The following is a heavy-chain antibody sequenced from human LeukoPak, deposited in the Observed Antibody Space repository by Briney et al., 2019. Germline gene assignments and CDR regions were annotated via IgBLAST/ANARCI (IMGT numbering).Heavy chain of an antibody. CDR1: GYTFTSHD. J-gene: IGHJ4*02. CDR3: ARGYSPTIRTTGNDY. CDR2: MNPNSGNS. Sequence: ASVKVSCKASGYTFTSHDINWVRQAAGQGLEWMGWMNPNSGNSGYAQNFQGRVIMTRDTSISTAYMELHSLRSEDTAVYYCARGYSPTIRTTGNDYWGQGTLVTVSS. D-gene: IGHD1-1*01. V-gene: IGHV1-8*01.